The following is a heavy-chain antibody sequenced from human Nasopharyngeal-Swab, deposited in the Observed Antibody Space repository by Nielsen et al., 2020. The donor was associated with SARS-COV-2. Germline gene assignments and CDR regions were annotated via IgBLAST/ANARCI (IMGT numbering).Heavy chain of an antibody. CDR2: IYYSGST. Sequence: GSLRLSCTVSGGSISSSSYYWGWIRQPPGKGLEWIGSIYYSGSTYYNPSLKSRVTISVDTSKNQFSLKLSSVTAADTAVYHCARHWPSSGYYYFDYWGQGTLVTVSS. J-gene: IGHJ4*02. CDR3: ARHWPSSGYYYFDY. D-gene: IGHD3-22*01. CDR1: GGSISSSSYY. V-gene: IGHV4-39*01.